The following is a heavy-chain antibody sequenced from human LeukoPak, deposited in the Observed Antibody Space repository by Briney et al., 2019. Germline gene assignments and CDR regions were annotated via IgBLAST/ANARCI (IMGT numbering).Heavy chain of an antibody. V-gene: IGHV3-48*01. CDR1: GFAFTPYT. CDR3: ARSTLTSGGIDY. Sequence: GGSLRLSCVDSGFAFTPYTMNWVRQAPGKGLEWISFITTGSSTIYYADSVRGRFTTSRDNAKSSLYLQMNSLRAEDTAVYYCARSTLTSGGIDYWGQGTLVTVSS. CDR2: ITTGSSTI. J-gene: IGHJ4*02. D-gene: IGHD4-17*01.